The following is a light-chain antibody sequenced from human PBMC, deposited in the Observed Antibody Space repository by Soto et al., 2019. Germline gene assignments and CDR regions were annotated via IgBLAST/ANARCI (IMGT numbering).Light chain of an antibody. V-gene: IGLV2-11*01. CDR2: DVS. CDR3: CSYGGSYTFEDF. CDR1: STDVGAYDF. J-gene: IGLJ1*01. Sequence: QSALTQPRSVSGSPGQSVTISCTGSSTDVGAYDFVSWYQQHPGKAPKLIIYDVSKRPSGVPDRFSGSKSGNTASLTISGLQAEDEADYYCCSYGGSYTFEDFFGTGTKLTVL.